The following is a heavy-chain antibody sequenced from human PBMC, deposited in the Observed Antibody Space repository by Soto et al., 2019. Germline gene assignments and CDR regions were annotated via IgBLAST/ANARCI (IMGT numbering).Heavy chain of an antibody. CDR1: GFTFTSSA. V-gene: IGHV1-58*02. CDR3: AAAYGSGSRGGY. CDR2: IVVGSGNT. J-gene: IGHJ4*02. Sequence: ALVKVSCKASGFTFTSSAMQWVRQARGQRLEWIGWIVVGSGNTNYAQKFQERVTITRDMSTSTAYMELSSLRSEDTAVYYCAAAYGSGSRGGYWGQGTLVTVSS. D-gene: IGHD3-10*01.